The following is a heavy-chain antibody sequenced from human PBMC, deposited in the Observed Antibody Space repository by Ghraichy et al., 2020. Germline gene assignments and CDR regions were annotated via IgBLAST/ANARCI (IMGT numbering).Heavy chain of an antibody. CDR3: ARRPQWELLGAFDY. CDR1: GGSISSSGFY. V-gene: IGHV4-39*01. D-gene: IGHD1-26*01. CDR2: IYYSGST. J-gene: IGHJ4*02. Sequence: SCTVSGGSISSSGFYWGWIRQPPGKGLEWIGNIYYSGSTYYNPSLKSRVTISVDTSKNQFSLKLSSVTAADTAVYYCARRPQWELLGAFDYWGQGTLVTVSS.